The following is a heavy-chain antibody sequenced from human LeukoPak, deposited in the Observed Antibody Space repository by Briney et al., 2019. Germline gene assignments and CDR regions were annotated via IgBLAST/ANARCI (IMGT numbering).Heavy chain of an antibody. CDR1: GFTFRTCG. CDR3: AKDHAGSGRAFES. J-gene: IGHJ4*02. Sequence: GTSLRPSCETSGFTFRTCGVHWVRQAPGKGLEWVALMSSDAIKTYYADSVKGRFSISRDSSKDTLYLQMNSLRAEDTAVYYCAKDHAGSGRAFESWGQGTLVTVSS. V-gene: IGHV3-30*04. D-gene: IGHD2-15*01. CDR2: MSSDAIKT.